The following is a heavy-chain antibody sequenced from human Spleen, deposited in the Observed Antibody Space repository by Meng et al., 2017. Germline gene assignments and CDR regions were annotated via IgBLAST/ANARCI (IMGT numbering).Heavy chain of an antibody. CDR2: IYPSGST. CDR1: GGSISSSNW. D-gene: IGHD6-13*01. Sequence: QVQLEESGPGLVKPSGTLSLTCAVSGGSISSSNWWTWVRLPPGKGLEWIGEIYPSGSTNYNPSLKSRVTISVDKSKNQFSLKLSSVTAADTAVYYCAREVGKATAGGGYWYFDIWGRGTLVTVSS. V-gene: IGHV4-4*02. J-gene: IGHJ2*01. CDR3: AREVGKATAGGGYWYFDI.